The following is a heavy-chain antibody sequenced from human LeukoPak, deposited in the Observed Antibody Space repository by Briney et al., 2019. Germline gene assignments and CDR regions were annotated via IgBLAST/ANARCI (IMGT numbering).Heavy chain of an antibody. J-gene: IGHJ3*02. CDR2: IYYSGST. D-gene: IGHD2-2*01. CDR1: GGSISSYY. V-gene: IGHV4-59*08. Sequence: SETLSLTCTVSGGSISSYYWSWIRQPPGKGLEWIGYIYYSGSTNYIPSLKSRVTISVDTSKNQFSLKLSSVTAADTAVYYCASPPAGMDAFDIWGQGTMVTVSS. CDR3: ASPPAGMDAFDI.